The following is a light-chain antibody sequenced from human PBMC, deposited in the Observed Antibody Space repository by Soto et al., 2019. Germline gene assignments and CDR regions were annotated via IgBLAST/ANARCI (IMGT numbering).Light chain of an antibody. CDR3: QQRNNWPPIT. CDR2: DAS. J-gene: IGKJ5*01. Sequence: EIVLTQSPATLSLSPGERATLSCRASQSVRRYLAWYQQKPGQAPRLPIYDASTRATGIPARFSGSGSETDFTLTITSLEPEDFAVYYCQQRNNWPPITFGQGTRLEIK. CDR1: QSVRRY. V-gene: IGKV3-11*01.